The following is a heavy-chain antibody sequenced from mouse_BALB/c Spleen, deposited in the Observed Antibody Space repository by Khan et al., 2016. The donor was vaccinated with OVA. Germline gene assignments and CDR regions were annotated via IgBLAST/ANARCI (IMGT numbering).Heavy chain of an antibody. CDR2: ISYSGST. J-gene: IGHJ4*01. Sequence: EVKLEVSGPSLVKPSQTLSLTCSVTGDSITSGYWNWVRKFPGNKLEYMGYISYSGSTYYSPSLKSRISITRDTSKNQYYLQLNSVTTEDTATYYCARRSLNAMDYWGQGTSVTVSA. CDR1: GDSITSGY. CDR3: ARRSLNAMDY. V-gene: IGHV3-8*02.